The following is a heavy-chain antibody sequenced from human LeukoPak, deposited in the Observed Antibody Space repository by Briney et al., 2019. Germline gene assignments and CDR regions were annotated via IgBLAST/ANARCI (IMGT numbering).Heavy chain of an antibody. CDR1: GYSFSGYY. CDR3: ARDQNYLDTTAHYGMDC. CDR2: INPKNGAT. Sequence: GASVKVSCKASGYSFSGYYIHWVRQAPGQGLEWMGRINPKNGATNYAQKFQGTVTMTRDTSTSTAYMQLSRLRSDDTAVYYCARDQNYLDTTAHYGMDCWGQGTLVTVSS. D-gene: IGHD3-22*01. J-gene: IGHJ4*02. V-gene: IGHV1-2*06.